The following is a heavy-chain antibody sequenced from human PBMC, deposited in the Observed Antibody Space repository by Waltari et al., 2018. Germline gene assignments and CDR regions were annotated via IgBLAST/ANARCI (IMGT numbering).Heavy chain of an antibody. CDR2: VYYTGST. D-gene: IGHD3-10*01. V-gene: IGHV4-39*02. CDR1: GDSITSSHYY. CDR3: ARTFMVRTIRSRGWFDP. J-gene: IGHJ5*02. Sequence: QLQLQESGPRLVKPSETLSLTCSVSGDSITSSHYYWAWIRQPPGKGLEWIGGVYYTGSTYYKASLKSRVTISVDTSKNYFSLSLTSVTATDTAIYFCARTFMVRTIRSRGWFDPWGQGTLVTVSS.